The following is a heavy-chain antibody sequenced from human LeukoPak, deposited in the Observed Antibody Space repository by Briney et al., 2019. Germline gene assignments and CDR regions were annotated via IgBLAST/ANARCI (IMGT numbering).Heavy chain of an antibody. CDR1: GGSISSSSYY. Sequence: PSETLSLTCTVSGGSISSSSYYWSWIRQPPGKGLGWIGYIYYSGSTNYNPSLKSRVTISVDTSKNQFSLKLSSVTAADTAVYYCARALPPFDYWGQGTLVTVSS. CDR3: ARALPPFDY. CDR2: IYYSGST. D-gene: IGHD2-15*01. J-gene: IGHJ4*02. V-gene: IGHV4-61*01.